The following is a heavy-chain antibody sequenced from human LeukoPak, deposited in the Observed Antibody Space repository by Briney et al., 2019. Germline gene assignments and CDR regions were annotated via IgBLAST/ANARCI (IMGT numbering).Heavy chain of an antibody. V-gene: IGHV4-38-2*02. J-gene: IGHJ4*02. CDR2: IYHSGST. D-gene: IGHD3-16*01. CDR1: GYSISSGYY. CDR3: AGDLIGDY. Sequence: SETLSLTCAVSGYSISSGYYWGWIRQPPGKGLEWIGSIYHSGSTYYNPSLKSRVTISVDTSKNQFSLKLSSVTAADTAVYYCAGDLIGDYWGQGTLVTVSS.